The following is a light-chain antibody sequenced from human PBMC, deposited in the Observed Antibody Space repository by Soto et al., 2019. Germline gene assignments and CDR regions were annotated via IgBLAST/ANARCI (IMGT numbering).Light chain of an antibody. CDR2: EVS. V-gene: IGLV2-14*01. Sequence: LTQPASVSGSPGQSITISCTGTSSDVGHYDFVSWYQQHPGKAPKLMIYEVSNRPSGVSNRFSGSKSGNTASLTISGLQAEDEADYYCSSYTSSSTIVFGTGTKVTVL. CDR1: SSDVGHYDF. CDR3: SSYTSSSTIV. J-gene: IGLJ1*01.